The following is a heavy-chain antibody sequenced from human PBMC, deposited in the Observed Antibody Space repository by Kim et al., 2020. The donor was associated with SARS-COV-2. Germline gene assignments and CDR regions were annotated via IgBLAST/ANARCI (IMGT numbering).Heavy chain of an antibody. CDR3: AREVSSSSAWFDP. J-gene: IGHJ5*02. D-gene: IGHD6-6*01. V-gene: IGHV4-34*01. Sequence: NPSLKSRVTISVDTSKNQFSLKLSTVTAADTAVYYCAREVSSSSAWFDPWGQGTLVTVSS.